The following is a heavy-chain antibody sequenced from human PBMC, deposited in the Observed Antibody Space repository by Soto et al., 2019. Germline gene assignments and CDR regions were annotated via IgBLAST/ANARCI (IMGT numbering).Heavy chain of an antibody. CDR1: GYTFSGFY. J-gene: IGHJ4*02. D-gene: IGHD6-19*01. Sequence: ASVKVSCKASGYTFSGFYMHWVRQAPGQGLEWMGWINPNSGGTKSAEKFQGRVAMTRDTSISTAYMELSRLTSDDTAVYYCASAAVTGTAGLDFWGQGTQVTVSS. CDR3: ASAAVTGTAGLDF. V-gene: IGHV1-2*02. CDR2: INPNSGGT.